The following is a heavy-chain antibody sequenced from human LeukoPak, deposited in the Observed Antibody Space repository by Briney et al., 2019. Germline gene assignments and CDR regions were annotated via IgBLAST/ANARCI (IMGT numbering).Heavy chain of an antibody. CDR2: ISAYNGNT. J-gene: IGHJ4*02. V-gene: IGHV1-18*01. CDR1: GGTFSSYG. Sequence: ASVKVSCKASGGTFSSYGISWVRQAPGQGLEWMGWISAYNGNTNYAQKLQGRVTMTTDTSTSTAYMELRSLRSDDTAVYYCARDGRAAAEKNFDYWGQGTLVTVSS. CDR3: ARDGRAAAEKNFDY. D-gene: IGHD6-13*01.